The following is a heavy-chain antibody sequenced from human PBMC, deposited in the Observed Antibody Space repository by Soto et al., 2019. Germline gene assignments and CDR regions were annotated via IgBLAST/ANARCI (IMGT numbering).Heavy chain of an antibody. CDR3: VREYYGSGVL. CDR1: GFTFASYT. Sequence: EAQLLESGGGIVQPGGSLTLSCAASGFTFASYTMSWVRQAPGKGLQWVSYISDGGHNTYYADSVKGRFTISRDDLLGTLYRQMNSLRAEDTALYYCVREYYGSGVLWGQGTLVTVSS. D-gene: IGHD3-10*01. CDR2: ISDGGHNT. V-gene: IGHV3-23*01. J-gene: IGHJ4*02.